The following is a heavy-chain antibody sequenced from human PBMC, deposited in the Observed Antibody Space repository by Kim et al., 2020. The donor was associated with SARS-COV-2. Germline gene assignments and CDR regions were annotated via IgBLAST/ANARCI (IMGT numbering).Heavy chain of an antibody. CDR2: AYAGGNE. J-gene: IGHJ4*02. V-gene: IGHV3-23*03. CDR1: GSTFSWYA. Sequence: GGSLRLSCVGSGSTFSWYAMSWVRQAPGKGLEWVAVAYAGGNEDYSDSVKGRFTISRDDSKKTVSLQMNFLRADDTAIYYCTDPPNFWGQGTLVTVSS. CDR3: TDPPNF.